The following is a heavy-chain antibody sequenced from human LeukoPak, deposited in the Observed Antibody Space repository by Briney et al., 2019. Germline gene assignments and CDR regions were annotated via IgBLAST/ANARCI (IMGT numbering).Heavy chain of an antibody. CDR2: IYSGDSDT. D-gene: IGHD2-15*01. V-gene: IGHV5-51*01. Sequence: GDSLKISCKGSGYSFASYWIAWVRQMPGKGLGGMGIIYSGDSDTRYSPSFQGRVTISADKSINTAYLQWSSLKASDTAVYYCGRPLYSRNAHYYHGIDVWGLGTTVTVSS. CDR3: GRPLYSRNAHYYHGIDV. J-gene: IGHJ6*02. CDR1: GYSFASYW.